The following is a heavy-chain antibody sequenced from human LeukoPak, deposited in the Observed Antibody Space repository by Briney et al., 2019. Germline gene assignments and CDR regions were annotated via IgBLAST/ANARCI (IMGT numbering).Heavy chain of an antibody. CDR2: IFHSGST. J-gene: IGHJ3*02. D-gene: IGHD3-10*01. CDR1: GYSISSGYY. Sequence: SEALSLTCTVSGYSISSGYYWGWIRQPPGKGLEWIGSIFHSGSTYYNPSLKSRVTISLDTSKNQFSLKLNSVTAADTAVYYCAKSNGYGLVDIWGQGTMVTVSS. V-gene: IGHV4-38-2*02. CDR3: AKSNGYGLVDI.